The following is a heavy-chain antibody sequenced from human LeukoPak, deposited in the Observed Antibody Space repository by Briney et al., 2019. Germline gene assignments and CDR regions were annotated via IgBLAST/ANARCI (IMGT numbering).Heavy chain of an antibody. Sequence: GESLQIPCQGFGYTFTTSWIGWVRQLPGKGLEWMGIIYPGDSDTRYSPSFQGQVTISADKSISTAYLQWSILKASDTAMYYCARRDGYDSTTFDYWGQGTLVTVSS. CDR1: GYTFTTSW. CDR2: IYPGDSDT. J-gene: IGHJ4*02. D-gene: IGHD5-24*01. CDR3: ARRDGYDSTTFDY. V-gene: IGHV5-51*01.